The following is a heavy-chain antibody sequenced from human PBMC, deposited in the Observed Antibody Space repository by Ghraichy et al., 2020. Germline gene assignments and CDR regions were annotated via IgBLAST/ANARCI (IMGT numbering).Heavy chain of an antibody. J-gene: IGHJ4*02. CDR3: ARDIPPKKGGSYRGSGVDY. CDR1: GFTFSSYS. D-gene: IGHD1-26*01. CDR2: ISSSSSYI. V-gene: IGHV3-21*01. Sequence: GGSLRLSCAASGFTFSSYSMNWVRQAPGKGLEWVSSISSSSSYIYYADSVKGRFTISRDNAKNSLYLQMNSLRAEDTAVYYCARDIPPKKGGSYRGSGVDYWGQGTLVTVSS.